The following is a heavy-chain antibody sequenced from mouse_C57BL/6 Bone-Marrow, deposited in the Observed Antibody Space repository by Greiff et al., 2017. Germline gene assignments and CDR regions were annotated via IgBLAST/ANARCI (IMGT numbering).Heavy chain of an antibody. D-gene: IGHD3-2*02. V-gene: IGHV1-15*01. J-gene: IGHJ3*01. CDR2: LDPDTGGT. CDR3: TRDSSGGAY. CDR1: GYTFTDYE. Sequence: VQLQQSGAELVRPGASVTLSCKASGYTFTDYEMHWVKQTPVHGLAWIGDLDPDTGGTAYNQKFKGKAILTADKSSSTAYMELRSLTSEASAVYYCTRDSSGGAYWGQGTRVTVSA.